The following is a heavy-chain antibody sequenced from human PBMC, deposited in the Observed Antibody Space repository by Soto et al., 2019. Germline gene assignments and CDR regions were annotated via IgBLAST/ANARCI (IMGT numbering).Heavy chain of an antibody. D-gene: IGHD3-9*01. V-gene: IGHV4-59*01. CDR1: GGSISGYY. CDR2: IDYYGST. Sequence: SLTCTVSGGSISGYYWSWIRQPPGKRLEWIGYIDYYGSTNYNPSLKSRVAISVDTSKKQFSLNLGSVTAADTAIYYCARYFDWTSGFEIWGQGTMVTVSS. CDR3: ARYFDWTSGFEI. J-gene: IGHJ3*02.